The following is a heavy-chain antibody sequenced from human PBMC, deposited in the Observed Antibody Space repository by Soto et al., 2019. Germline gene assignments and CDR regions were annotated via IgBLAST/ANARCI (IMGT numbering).Heavy chain of an antibody. CDR1: GYTFTSYG. CDR3: ARRDDCSTTSCSSLSNWFDP. V-gene: IGHV1-18*04. Sequence: ASVKVSCKASGYTFTSYGISRVRQAPGQGLEWMGWISAYNGNTNYAQKLQGRVTMTTDTSTSTAYMELRSLRSDDTAVYYCARRDDCSTTSCSSLSNWFDPWGQGTLVPVSS. J-gene: IGHJ5*02. D-gene: IGHD2-2*01. CDR2: ISAYNGNT.